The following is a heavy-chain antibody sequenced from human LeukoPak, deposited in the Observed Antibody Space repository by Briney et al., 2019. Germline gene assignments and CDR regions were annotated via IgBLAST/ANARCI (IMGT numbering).Heavy chain of an antibody. V-gene: IGHV3-53*01. J-gene: IGHJ6*03. CDR1: GFTVSSNY. CDR3: ASGSGSYRTPYYYMDV. CDR2: IYSGGST. D-gene: IGHD3-10*01. Sequence: GSLRLSCAASGFTVSSNYMSWVRQAPGKGLEWVSVIYSGGSTYYADSVKGRFTISRDNSKNTLYLQMNSLRAEDTAVYYCASGSGSYRTPYYYMDVWVTGTRVTVSS.